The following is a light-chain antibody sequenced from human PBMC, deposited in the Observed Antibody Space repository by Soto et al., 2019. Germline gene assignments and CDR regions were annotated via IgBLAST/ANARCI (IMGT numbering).Light chain of an antibody. Sequence: EIVMTQSPATLSVSPGERATLSCRASQSVSSNLAWYQQKPGQAPRLLIYGASTRATGIPARFSGSGSGTEFTLTISSLQSEDFAVYYCQQYNNWLFYPFGQGTKLEIK. J-gene: IGKJ2*01. CDR2: GAS. V-gene: IGKV3-15*01. CDR1: QSVSSN. CDR3: QQYNNWLFYP.